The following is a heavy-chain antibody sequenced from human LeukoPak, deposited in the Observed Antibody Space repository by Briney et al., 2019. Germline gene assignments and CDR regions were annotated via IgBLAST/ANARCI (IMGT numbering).Heavy chain of an antibody. CDR1: GGSISSSSYY. D-gene: IGHD5-12*01. V-gene: IGHV4-39*07. CDR2: INHSGST. J-gene: IGHJ5*02. Sequence: SETLSLTCTVSGGSISSSSYYWSWIRQPPGKGLEWIGEINHSGSTNYNPSLKSRVTISVDTSKNQISLKLSSVTAADTAVYYCARGGYIVANDRWGQGTLVTVSS. CDR3: ARGGYIVANDR.